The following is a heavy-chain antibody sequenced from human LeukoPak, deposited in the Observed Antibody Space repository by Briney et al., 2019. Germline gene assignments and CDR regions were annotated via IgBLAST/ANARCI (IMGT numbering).Heavy chain of an antibody. D-gene: IGHD6-19*01. CDR3: ATQSSGWYPGWFDP. Sequence: KPSETLSLTCSVSGGSIRTYYWSWIRQPPGKRLEWIGYISNSGNTNYNPSLKSRVTISVDTSKNQFSLKLSSVTAADTAVYYCATQSSGWYPGWFDPWGQGTLVTVSS. J-gene: IGHJ5*02. CDR2: ISNSGNT. CDR1: GGSIRTYY. V-gene: IGHV4-59*01.